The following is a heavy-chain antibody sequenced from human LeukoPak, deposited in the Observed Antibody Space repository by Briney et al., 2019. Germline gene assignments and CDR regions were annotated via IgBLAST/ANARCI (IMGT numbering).Heavy chain of an antibody. J-gene: IGHJ4*02. CDR2: IWYDGSNK. D-gene: IGHD1-26*01. Sequence: PGRSLRLSCAASGFTFSSYGMHWVRQAPGKGLEWVAVIWYDGSNKYYAASVKGRFTISRDNSKNTLYLQMNSLRAEDTAVYYCARRPRYSGSYFDYWGQGTLVTVSS. CDR3: ARRPRYSGSYFDY. CDR1: GFTFSSYG. V-gene: IGHV3-33*01.